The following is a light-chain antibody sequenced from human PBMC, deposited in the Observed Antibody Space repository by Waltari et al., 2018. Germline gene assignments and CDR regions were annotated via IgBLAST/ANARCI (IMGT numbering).Light chain of an antibody. Sequence: QSALTQPRSVSGSPGQSVTISCTGTNTDVGAYDYVSWYQQHPGNAPKLIIYDVSERPSGVPDRFAGSKSGNTASLTISGLQAEDEADYYCCSSAGSYVFVFGTGTKVTVL. CDR2: DVS. CDR1: NTDVGAYDY. V-gene: IGLV2-11*01. J-gene: IGLJ1*01. CDR3: CSSAGSYVFV.